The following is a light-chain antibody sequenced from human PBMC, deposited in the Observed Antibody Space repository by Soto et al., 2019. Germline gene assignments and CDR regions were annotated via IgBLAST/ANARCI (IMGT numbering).Light chain of an antibody. Sequence: QSVLTQPASVSGSPGQSITISCTGTSSDVGGYDYVSWYQQHPGKAPKLMIYDVTNRPSGVSNRFSGSKSGNTASLSISGLQPEDEADYYCSSYTSSRTLVFGGGTKVTVL. CDR2: DVT. CDR3: SSYTSSRTLV. J-gene: IGLJ2*01. V-gene: IGLV2-14*03. CDR1: SSDVGGYDY.